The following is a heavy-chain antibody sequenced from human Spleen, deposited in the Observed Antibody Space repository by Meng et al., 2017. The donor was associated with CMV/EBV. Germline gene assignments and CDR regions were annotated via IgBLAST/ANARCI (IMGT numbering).Heavy chain of an antibody. CDR3: ATLRSYSFDY. CDR2: ISWNSGTI. V-gene: IGHV3-9*01. Sequence: SLKISCAASGFIFDDYAMHWVRQVPGKGLEWVSGISWNSGTIVYADSVKGRFTISRDNAKNSLYLQMNSLRAEDTALYYCATLRSYSFDYWGQGTLVTVSS. J-gene: IGHJ4*02. CDR1: GFIFDDYA. D-gene: IGHD4-17*01.